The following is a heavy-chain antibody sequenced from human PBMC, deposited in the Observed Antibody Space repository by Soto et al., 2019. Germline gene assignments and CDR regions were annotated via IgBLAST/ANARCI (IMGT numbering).Heavy chain of an antibody. CDR2: VYNDGSA. Sequence: LSLTCDVSGVSISSGNWWSWVRQPPGKGLEWIAEVYNDGSANYHPSLESRATISVDRSKNQFSLRLSSVTAADTGKYYCARRTISTVTTHAIFDYWGQGTLVTVSS. CDR1: GVSISSGNW. D-gene: IGHD4-4*01. V-gene: IGHV4-4*02. CDR3: ARRTISTVTTHAIFDY. J-gene: IGHJ4*02.